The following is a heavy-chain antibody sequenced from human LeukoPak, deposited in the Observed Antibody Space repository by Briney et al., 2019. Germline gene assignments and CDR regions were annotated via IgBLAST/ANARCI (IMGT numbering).Heavy chain of an antibody. CDR3: ARAIYGGNSFEAHDY. D-gene: IGHD4-23*01. J-gene: IGHJ4*02. CDR2: VNTNTGNP. CDR1: GYTFTSYA. Sequence: ASVKVSCKASGYTFTSYAMNWVRQAPGQGLEWMGWVNTNTGNPTYAQGFTGRFVFSLDTSVSTAYLQISSLKAEDTAVYYCARAIYGGNSFEAHDYWGQGTLVTVSS. V-gene: IGHV7-4-1*02.